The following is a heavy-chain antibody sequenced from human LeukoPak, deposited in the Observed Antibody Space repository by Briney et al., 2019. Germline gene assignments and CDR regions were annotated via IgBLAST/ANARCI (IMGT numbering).Heavy chain of an antibody. V-gene: IGHV1-2*06. CDR3: ARDNRYYGSGSYYNFDY. D-gene: IGHD3-10*01. Sequence: GASVKVSCKASGYTFSDYYMHWVRQAPGQGLEWMGRINPKSGGTSYAQKFQGRVTMTRDTSISTAYMELSRLRSDDTAVYYCARDNRYYGSGSYYNFDYWGQGTLVTVSS. CDR1: GYTFSDYY. CDR2: INPKSGGT. J-gene: IGHJ4*02.